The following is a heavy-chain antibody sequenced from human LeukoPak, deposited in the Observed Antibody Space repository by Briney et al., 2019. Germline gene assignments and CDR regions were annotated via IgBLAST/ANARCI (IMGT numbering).Heavy chain of an antibody. V-gene: IGHV1-46*01. Sequence: ASVRVSCKASGYTFTSYYMHWVRQAPGQGLEWVGIINPSGGSTSYAQKFQGRVTMTRDTSTSTVYMELSSLRSEDTAVYYCARRAWGARRGLSFDYWGQGTLVTVSS. CDR1: GYTFTSYY. D-gene: IGHD1-26*01. CDR3: ARRAWGARRGLSFDY. J-gene: IGHJ4*02. CDR2: INPSGGST.